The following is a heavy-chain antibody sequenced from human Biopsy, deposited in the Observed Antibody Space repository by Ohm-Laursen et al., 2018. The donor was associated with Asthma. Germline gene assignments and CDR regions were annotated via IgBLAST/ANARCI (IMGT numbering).Heavy chain of an antibody. D-gene: IGHD3-22*01. CDR3: ARGDSSNWSHYYFDY. Sequence: LRLSCSASGFAVSRDHVFWVRQAPGKGLEWVSVIYSGGTSHTADSVRGRFTISRDYSKNTLYLQMHSLRAEDTAVYYCARGDSSNWSHYYFDYWGQGTLVTVSS. CDR2: IYSGGTS. V-gene: IGHV3-53*01. CDR1: GFAVSRDH. J-gene: IGHJ4*02.